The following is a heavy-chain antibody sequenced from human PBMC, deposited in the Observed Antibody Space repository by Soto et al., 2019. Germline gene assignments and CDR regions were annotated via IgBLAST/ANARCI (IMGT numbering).Heavy chain of an antibody. CDR3: TRGSSSLLYYYYGMDV. D-gene: IGHD6-6*01. V-gene: IGHV3-49*03. J-gene: IGHJ6*02. CDR1: GFTFGDYA. CDR2: IRSKAYGGTT. Sequence: GGSLRLSCTASGFTFGDYAMSWFRQAPGKGLEWVGFIRSKAYGGTTEYAASVKGRFTISRDDSKSIAYLQMNSLKTEDTAVYXCTRGSSSLLYYYYGMDVWGQGTTVXVSS.